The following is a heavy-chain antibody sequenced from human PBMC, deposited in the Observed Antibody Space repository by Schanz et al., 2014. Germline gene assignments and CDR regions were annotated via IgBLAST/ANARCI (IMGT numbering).Heavy chain of an antibody. Sequence: QVQLVESGGGLVKPGGSLRLSCAASGFTFSDHYMAWIRQAPGKGLEWVSIISNTGTFIYYADSVRGRFVISRDNAKSSLFLHMKGLRAEDAAVYYCVRDAYLQIRGTGFDSWGPGNLVTVSS. J-gene: IGHJ4*02. V-gene: IGHV3-11*01. D-gene: IGHD1-1*01. CDR2: ISNTGTFI. CDR3: VRDAYLQIRGTGFDS. CDR1: GFTFSDHY.